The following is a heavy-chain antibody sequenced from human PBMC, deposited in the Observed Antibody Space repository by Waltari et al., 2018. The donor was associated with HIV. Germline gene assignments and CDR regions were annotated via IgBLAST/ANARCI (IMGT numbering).Heavy chain of an antibody. Sequence: EVQLVESGGGLVQPGGSLRLSCAASGFTFSSYWMHWVRQVPGKGLVWVSRSNSDRSSTTYADSVKGRFTISRDNAKSTLYLQMNSLRDEDTAVYYCARTFTVATISPLLHWGQGTLVTVSS. CDR3: ARTFTVATISPLLH. CDR2: SNSDRSST. CDR1: GFTFSSYW. J-gene: IGHJ4*02. D-gene: IGHD5-12*01. V-gene: IGHV3-74*01.